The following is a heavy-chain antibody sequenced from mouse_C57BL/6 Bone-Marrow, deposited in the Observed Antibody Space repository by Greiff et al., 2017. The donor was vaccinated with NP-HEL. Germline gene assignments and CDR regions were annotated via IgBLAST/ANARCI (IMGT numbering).Heavy chain of an antibody. Sequence: QVQLQQPGAELVKPGASVKLSCKASGYTFTSYWMHWVKQRPGQGLEWIGMIHPNSGSTNYNEKFKSKATLTVDKSSSTAYMQLSSRTSEDSAVYYCARQRKLLSSFAYCGQGTLVTVSA. J-gene: IGHJ3*01. CDR3: ARQRKLLSSFAY. V-gene: IGHV1-64*01. D-gene: IGHD2-1*01. CDR2: IHPNSGST. CDR1: GYTFTSYW.